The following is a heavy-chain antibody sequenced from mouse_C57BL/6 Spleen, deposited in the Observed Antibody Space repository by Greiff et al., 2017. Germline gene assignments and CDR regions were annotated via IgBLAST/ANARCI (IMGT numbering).Heavy chain of an antibody. CDR3: ARAVWDYWYFDV. D-gene: IGHD2-10*02. Sequence: VQLQQSGPELVKPGASVKIPCKASGYTFTDYNLDWVKQSHGKSLEWIGDINPNNGGTIYNQKFKGKATLTVDKSSSTAYMELRSLTSEDTAVYYCARAVWDYWYFDVWGTGTTVTVSS. J-gene: IGHJ1*03. CDR2: INPNNGGT. V-gene: IGHV1-18*01. CDR1: GYTFTDYN.